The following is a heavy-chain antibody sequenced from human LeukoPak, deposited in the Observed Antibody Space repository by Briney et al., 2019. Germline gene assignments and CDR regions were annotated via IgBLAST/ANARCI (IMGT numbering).Heavy chain of an antibody. D-gene: IGHD5-18*01. CDR2: TYYRSKWYN. J-gene: IGHJ5*02. CDR1: GDSVSSNSAA. V-gene: IGHV6-1*01. Sequence: ASQTLSLTCAISGDSVSSNSAAWNWIRQSPSRGLEWLGRTYYRSKWYNDYAVSVKSRITINPDTSKNQFSLQLNSVTPEDTAVYYCAREVATILGYSYGFSVDVLNWFDPWGQGTLVTVSS. CDR3: AREVATILGYSYGFSVDVLNWFDP.